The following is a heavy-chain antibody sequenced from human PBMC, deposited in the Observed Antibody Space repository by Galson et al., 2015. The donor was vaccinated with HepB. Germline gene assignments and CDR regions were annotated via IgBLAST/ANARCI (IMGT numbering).Heavy chain of an antibody. V-gene: IGHV1-18*01. Sequence: SVKVSCKASGYTFTSYGISWVRQAPGQGLEWMGWISAYNGNTNYAQKLQGRVTMTTDTSTSTAYMELRSLRSDDTAVYYCARDGTEWELLGAPPPPAYWGQGTLVTVSS. D-gene: IGHD1-26*01. CDR3: ARDGTEWELLGAPPPPAY. J-gene: IGHJ4*02. CDR1: GYTFTSYG. CDR2: ISAYNGNT.